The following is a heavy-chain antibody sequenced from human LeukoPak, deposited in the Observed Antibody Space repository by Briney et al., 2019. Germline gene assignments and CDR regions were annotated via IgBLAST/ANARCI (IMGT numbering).Heavy chain of an antibody. V-gene: IGHV3-74*01. CDR2: INSDVSTT. D-gene: IGHD1-1*01. J-gene: IGHJ3*02. CDR1: GFTFSNYW. Sequence: GGSLRLACVASGFTFSNYWTHWVRQAPGKGLVWVSRINSDVSTTSYADSVKGRFTISRDNAKNTLYLQMNSLRAEDTAVYYCAREVHEGTRQTDAFDIWGQGTMVTVAS. CDR3: AREVHEGTRQTDAFDI.